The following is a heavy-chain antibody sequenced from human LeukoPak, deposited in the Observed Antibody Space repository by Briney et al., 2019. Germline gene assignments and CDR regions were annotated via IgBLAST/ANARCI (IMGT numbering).Heavy chain of an antibody. J-gene: IGHJ3*02. V-gene: IGHV1-2*02. CDR1: GYTFTGYY. CDR2: INPNSGGT. CDR3: ARGGDYVWGGYRYTGAFDI. Sequence: ASVKVSCKASGYTFTGYYMHWVRQAPGQGLEWMGWINPNSGGTNYAQKFQGRVTMTRDTSISTAYMELSRLRSDDTAVYYCARGGDYVWGGYRYTGAFDIWGQGTMVTVSS. D-gene: IGHD3-16*02.